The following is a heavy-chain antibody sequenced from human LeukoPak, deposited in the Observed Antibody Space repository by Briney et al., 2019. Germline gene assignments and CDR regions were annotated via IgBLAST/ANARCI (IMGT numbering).Heavy chain of an antibody. Sequence: SGGSLGLSCAASGFTFSSYAMSWVRQAPGKGLEWVSAISGSGGSTYYADSVKGRFTISRDNSKNTLYLQMNSLRAEDTAVYYCAKDLPDIVVEWSGYWGQGTLVTVSS. J-gene: IGHJ4*02. CDR1: GFTFSSYA. CDR2: ISGSGGST. V-gene: IGHV3-23*01. CDR3: AKDLPDIVVEWSGY. D-gene: IGHD2-2*01.